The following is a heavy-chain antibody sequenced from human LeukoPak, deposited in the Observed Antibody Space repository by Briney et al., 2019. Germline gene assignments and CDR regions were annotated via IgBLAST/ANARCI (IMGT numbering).Heavy chain of an antibody. D-gene: IGHD3-22*01. CDR3: AREPPPYDSSGYYGFDY. CDR2: ISSSGSTI. CDR1: GFTFSDYY. V-gene: IGHV3-11*01. J-gene: IGHJ4*02. Sequence: PGGSLRLSCAASGFTFSDYYMSWIRQAPGKGLEWVSYISSSGSTIYYADSVKGRFTISRDNAKNSLYLQMNSLRAEDTAVYYCAREPPPYDSSGYYGFDYWGQGTLVTVSS.